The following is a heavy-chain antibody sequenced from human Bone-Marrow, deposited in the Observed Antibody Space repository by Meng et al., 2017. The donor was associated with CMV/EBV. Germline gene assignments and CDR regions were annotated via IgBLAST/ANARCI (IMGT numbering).Heavy chain of an antibody. CDR1: GFTFSSYG. J-gene: IGHJ4*02. Sequence: GGSLRLSCAASGFTFSSYGMHWVRQAPGKGLEWVAVIWYDGSNKYYADSVKGRFTISRDNSKNTLYLQMNSLRAEDTAVYYCAKCLSRGQGSFDYWGQGTLVTVSS. CDR3: AKCLSRGQGSFDY. D-gene: IGHD3-22*01. V-gene: IGHV3-33*06. CDR2: IWYDGSNK.